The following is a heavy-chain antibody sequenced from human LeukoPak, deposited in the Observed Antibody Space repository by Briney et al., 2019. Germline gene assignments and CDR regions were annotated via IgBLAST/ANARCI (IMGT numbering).Heavy chain of an antibody. CDR2: ISSSSSYI. Sequence: GGSLRLSCAASGFTFSSYSMNWVRQAPGKGLEWVSSISSSSSYIYYAGSVKGRFTISRDNAKNSLYLQMNSLRAEDTAVYYCARGVNYYYYGMDVWGQGTTVTVSS. J-gene: IGHJ6*02. V-gene: IGHV3-21*01. D-gene: IGHD3-3*01. CDR3: ARGVNYYYYGMDV. CDR1: GFTFSSYS.